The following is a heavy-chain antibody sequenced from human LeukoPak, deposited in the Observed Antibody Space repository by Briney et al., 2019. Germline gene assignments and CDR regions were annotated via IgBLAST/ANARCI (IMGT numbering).Heavy chain of an antibody. Sequence: GGSLRLSCATSGFTLSSYAMSWVRQAPGKGLEWVSAISGSGGSTYYADSVKGRFTISRDNSKNTLYLQMNSLRAEDTAVYYCAKDSITIFGVVIIYPPEYFQHWGQGTLVTVSS. CDR3: AKDSITIFGVVIIYPPEYFQH. D-gene: IGHD3-3*01. J-gene: IGHJ1*01. CDR2: ISGSGGST. CDR1: GFTLSSYA. V-gene: IGHV3-23*01.